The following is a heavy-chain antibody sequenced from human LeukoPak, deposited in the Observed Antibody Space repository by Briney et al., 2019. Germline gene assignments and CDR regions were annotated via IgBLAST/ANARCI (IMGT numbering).Heavy chain of an antibody. CDR2: INRNGGST. V-gene: IGHV3-20*01. Sequence: GGSLRLSCAASGFTFDDHGMSWVRQTPGKGLEWVSGINRNGGSTTYADSVKGRFTISRDNAKKSLHLQMNSLRAEDTAFYHCARDRSYYSFDSWGQGTLVTVSS. CDR1: GFTFDDHG. J-gene: IGHJ4*02. D-gene: IGHD3-10*01. CDR3: ARDRSYYSFDS.